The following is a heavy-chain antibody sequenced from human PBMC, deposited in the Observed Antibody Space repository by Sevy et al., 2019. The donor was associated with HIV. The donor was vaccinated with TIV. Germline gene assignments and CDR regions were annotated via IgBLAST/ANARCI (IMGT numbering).Heavy chain of an antibody. J-gene: IGHJ4*02. CDR2: FDPEDGET. Sequence: ASVKVSFKVSGYTLTNLAMHWVRQAPGQGLEWMGRFDPEDGETIYAQKLQGRLTMTEDTSSDTAYMELNSLRSEDTDVYYCAATREYYDENSGYFDYWGQGTLVTVSS. CDR1: GYTLTNLA. V-gene: IGHV1-24*01. D-gene: IGHD3-22*01. CDR3: AATREYYDENSGYFDY.